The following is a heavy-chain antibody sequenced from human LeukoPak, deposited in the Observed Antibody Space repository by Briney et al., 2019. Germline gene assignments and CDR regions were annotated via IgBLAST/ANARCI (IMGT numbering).Heavy chain of an antibody. CDR1: GFTFSSYG. CDR2: ISGSGGRT. D-gene: IGHD2-2*02. J-gene: IGHJ4*02. V-gene: IGHV3-23*01. Sequence: GGSLRLSCAASGFTFSSYGTSWVRQAPGKGLEWVSAISGSGGRTYYADSVKGRFTISRDNSKNTLYLQMNSLRAEDTAVYYCARQSYCSSTSCYKGYYFDYWGQGTLVTVSS. CDR3: ARQSYCSSTSCYKGYYFDY.